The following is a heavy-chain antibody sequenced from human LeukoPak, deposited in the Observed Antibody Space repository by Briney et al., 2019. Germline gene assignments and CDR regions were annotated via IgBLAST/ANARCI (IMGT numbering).Heavy chain of an antibody. CDR1: GFTFSSYA. D-gene: IGHD3-22*01. J-gene: IGHJ3*02. V-gene: IGHV3-23*01. CDR3: AKSTLMIVVAYDAFDI. CDR2: ISGNGGST. Sequence: PGGSLRLSCAASGFTFSSYAMSWVRQAPGKGLEWVSAISGNGGSTYYVDSVKGRFTISRDNSKNTVFLEMNSLRAEDTAVYYCAKSTLMIVVAYDAFDIWGRGTMVTVSS.